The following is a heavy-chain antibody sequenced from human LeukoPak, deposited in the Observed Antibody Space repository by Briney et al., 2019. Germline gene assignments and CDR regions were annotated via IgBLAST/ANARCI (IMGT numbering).Heavy chain of an antibody. J-gene: IGHJ4*02. V-gene: IGHV4-59*11. Sequence: SETLSLTCTVSGGSISPHYWTWIRQTPGKGLEWIGYIFHSGLTNYNSALRSRVTLSVDTARNQLSLKLTSVTAADTAVYHCTREVSTVTFDYWGQGTLVTVSS. CDR3: TREVSTVTFDY. CDR1: GGSISPHY. CDR2: IFHSGLT. D-gene: IGHD4-17*01.